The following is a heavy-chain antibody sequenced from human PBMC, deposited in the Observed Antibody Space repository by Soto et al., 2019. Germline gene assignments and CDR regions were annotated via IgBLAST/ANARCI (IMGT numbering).Heavy chain of an antibody. J-gene: IGHJ4*02. D-gene: IGHD1-26*01. CDR3: ARDSIDFLPDPSYYFDY. CDR1: GFTFSDYY. CDR2: ISSSGSTI. Sequence: GGSLRLSCAASGFTFSDYYMSWIRQAPGKGLEWVSYISSSGSTIYYADSVKGRFTISRDNAKNSLYLQMNSLRAEDTAVYYCARDSIDFLPDPSYYFDYWGQGTLVTVSS. V-gene: IGHV3-11*01.